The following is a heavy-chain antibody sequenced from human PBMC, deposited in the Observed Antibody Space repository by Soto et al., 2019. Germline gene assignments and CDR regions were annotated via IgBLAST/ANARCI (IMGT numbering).Heavy chain of an antibody. CDR3: ARESDLYNWFDP. CDR1: GFTFSSYR. CDR2: ISSSSATI. Sequence: EVQLVESGGGLVQPGGSLRLSCAASGFTFSSYRMNWVRQAPGKGLEWVSYISSSSATIYYADSVKGRFTISRDNAKNSLYLQMNTLRAEDTAVYYCARESDLYNWFDPWGQGTLVTVSS. V-gene: IGHV3-48*01. J-gene: IGHJ5*02.